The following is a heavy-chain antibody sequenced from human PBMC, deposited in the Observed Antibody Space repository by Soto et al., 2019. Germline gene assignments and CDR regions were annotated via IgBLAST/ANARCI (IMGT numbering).Heavy chain of an antibody. V-gene: IGHV5-10-1*01. D-gene: IGHD6-25*01. Sequence: GESLKISCKVSGYSFTTYWISWVRQMPGKGLEWMGRIDPSDSYINYSPSFQGHVTISADRSISTAYVQWSSLKASDTAMYYCARKAARPGEVYLDSWGQGTLVPSPQ. J-gene: IGHJ4*02. CDR2: IDPSDSYI. CDR3: ARKAARPGEVYLDS. CDR1: GYSFTTYW.